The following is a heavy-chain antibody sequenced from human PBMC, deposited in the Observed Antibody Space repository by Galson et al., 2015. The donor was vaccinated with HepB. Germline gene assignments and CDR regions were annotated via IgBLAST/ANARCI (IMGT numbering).Heavy chain of an antibody. V-gene: IGHV3-15*01. CDR2: IKSKTDGGTT. CDR3: TTDRPSYSSGYY. Sequence: SLRLSCAASGFTFSNAWMSWVRQAPGKGLEWVGRIKSKTDGGTTDYAAPVKGRFTISRDDSKNTLYLQMNSLKTEDTAVYYCTTDRPSYSSGYYGNQGTLVTVSS. CDR1: GFTFSNAW. J-gene: IGHJ4*02. D-gene: IGHD6-19*01.